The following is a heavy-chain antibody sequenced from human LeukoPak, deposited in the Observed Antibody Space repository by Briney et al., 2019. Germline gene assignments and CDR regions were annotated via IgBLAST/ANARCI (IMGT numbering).Heavy chain of an antibody. Sequence: GGSLRLSCTGSGFTFGDHAMSWARQAPGKGLEWVGFIRSKAYRGTTEYAASVKGRFTISRDDSASIAFLQMNSLRTEDTAVFYCARGPIQLWIHNAMDVWGQGTTVTVSS. CDR1: GFTFGDHA. V-gene: IGHV3-49*04. CDR2: IRSKAYRGTT. CDR3: ARGPIQLWIHNAMDV. J-gene: IGHJ6*02. D-gene: IGHD5-18*01.